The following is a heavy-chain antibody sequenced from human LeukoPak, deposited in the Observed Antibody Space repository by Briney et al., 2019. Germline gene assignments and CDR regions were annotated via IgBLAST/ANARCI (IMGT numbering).Heavy chain of an antibody. J-gene: IGHJ6*03. V-gene: IGHV4-30-4*07. CDR2: IYYSGST. CDR1: GGSISSGGYS. CDR3: ARGKNTYYYYMDV. Sequence: PSETLSLTCAVSGGSISSGGYSWSWIRQPPGKGLEWIGYIYYSGSTYYNPSLKSRVTISVDTSKNQFSLKLSSVTAADTAVYYCARGKNTYYYYMDVWGKGTTVTVSS.